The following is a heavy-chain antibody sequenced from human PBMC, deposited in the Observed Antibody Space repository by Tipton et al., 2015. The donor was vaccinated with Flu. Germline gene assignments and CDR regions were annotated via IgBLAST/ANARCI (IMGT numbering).Heavy chain of an antibody. D-gene: IGHD4-11*01. V-gene: IGHV4-38-2*01. CDR1: GDSIGSGYF. CDR2: VHRTGSP. Sequence: TLSLTCSVSGDSIGSGYFWGWIRQPPGKGLEWIGNVHRTGSPYYNPSLRSRVIMTVDGVKNQFSLRLTSVTATDTAVYYCVRRDYSNYVSEPKNWFDPWGPGTLVTVSS. CDR3: VRRDYSNYVSEPKNWFDP. J-gene: IGHJ5*02.